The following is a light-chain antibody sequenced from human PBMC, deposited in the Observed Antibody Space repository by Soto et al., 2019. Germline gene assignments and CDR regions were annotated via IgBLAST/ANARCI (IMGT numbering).Light chain of an antibody. CDR1: QSLVYSDGNSY. CDR3: MQATQSRT. V-gene: IGKV2-24*01. Sequence: DIVLTQTPLSSPVTLGQPASISCRSSQSLVYSDGNSYLSWLQQRPGQPLRLLIYQVSERFSGVPDRFSGSGAGTDFTLKISRVEPADVGVYYCMQATQSRTFGQGTRLEIK. CDR2: QVS. J-gene: IGKJ5*01.